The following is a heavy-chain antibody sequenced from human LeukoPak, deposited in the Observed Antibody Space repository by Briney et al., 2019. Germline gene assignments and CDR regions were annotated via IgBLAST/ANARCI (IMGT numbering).Heavy chain of an antibody. CDR3: ARKLIPDSYGMDV. J-gene: IGHJ6*02. Sequence: ASVTVSFMSSLYTFTNYGISWVRPARGRGREWVGWSSAYNGNTNYAQKLQGRDTMTTDTSTSTAYMELRSLRSDDTAVYYCARKLIPDSYGMDVWGQGTTVTVSS. CDR2: SSAYNGNT. D-gene: IGHD2-15*01. CDR1: LYTFTNYG. V-gene: IGHV1-18*01.